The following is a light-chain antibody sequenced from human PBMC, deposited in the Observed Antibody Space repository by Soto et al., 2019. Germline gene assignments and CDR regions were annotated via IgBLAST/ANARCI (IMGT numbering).Light chain of an antibody. J-gene: IGKJ1*01. V-gene: IGKV1-39*01. CDR3: QQSYSIPRT. CDR1: QSISSF. CDR2: AAS. Sequence: DIQMTQSPSSLSASVGDRVTITCRASQSISSFLNWYQQNPGKAPNLLIYAASSLESGVPSRFSGSGSGTDFTLTISSLQPEDFATYYCQQSYSIPRTFVQGTKVEIK.